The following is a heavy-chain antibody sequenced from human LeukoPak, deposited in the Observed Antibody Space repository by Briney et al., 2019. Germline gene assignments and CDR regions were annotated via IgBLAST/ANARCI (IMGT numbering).Heavy chain of an antibody. D-gene: IGHD6-13*01. CDR2: ISSSSSYT. J-gene: IGHJ4*02. CDR3: ARQQQLAHFDY. V-gene: IGHV3-11*03. Sequence: PGGSLRLSCAASGFPFSDYYMSWIRQAPGKGLEWVSYISSSSSYTNYADSVKGRFTISRDNAKNSLYLQMNSLRAEDTAVYYCARQQQLAHFDYWGQGTLVTVSS. CDR1: GFPFSDYY.